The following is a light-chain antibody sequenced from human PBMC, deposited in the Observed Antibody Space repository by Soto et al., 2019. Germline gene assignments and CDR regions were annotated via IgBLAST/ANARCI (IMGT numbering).Light chain of an antibody. CDR1: SGDVGGYIY. V-gene: IGLV2-14*01. Sequence: QSVLTQPASVSGSPGQSITISCTGTSGDVGGYIYVSWYQQHPGKAPKLMIYEVSYRPSGASNRFSGSKSGNTASLTISGLQAEDEADYYCSSYTSGTTPLVFGTGTKVTVL. CDR3: SSYTSGTTPLV. J-gene: IGLJ1*01. CDR2: EVS.